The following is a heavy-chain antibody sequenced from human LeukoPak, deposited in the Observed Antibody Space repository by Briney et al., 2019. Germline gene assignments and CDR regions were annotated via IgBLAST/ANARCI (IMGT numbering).Heavy chain of an antibody. CDR2: INTNTGNP. CDR1: GYTFTNYA. Sequence: GASVKVSCKASGYTFTNYAMNWVRQAPGQGLEWMGWINTNTGNPTYAQDFTGRFVFSLDTSVSAAYLQISSLKAEDTAVYYCARGGGLTLNKNYFDPWGQGTLVTVSS. J-gene: IGHJ5*02. D-gene: IGHD5-24*01. V-gene: IGHV7-4-1*02. CDR3: ARGGGLTLNKNYFDP.